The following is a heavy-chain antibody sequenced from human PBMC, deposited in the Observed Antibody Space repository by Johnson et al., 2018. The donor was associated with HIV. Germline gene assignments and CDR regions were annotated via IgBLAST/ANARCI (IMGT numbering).Heavy chain of an antibody. CDR1: GFTFSSYW. Sequence: MQLVESGGGLVQPGGSLRLSCAASGFTFSSYWMHWVRQAPGKGLEWVSGINWNGGSTGYADSVKGRFTISRDNAKNSLYLQMNGLRAEDTAVYYCTAPIVGAIDAFDIWGQGTMVTVSS. CDR2: INWNGGST. D-gene: IGHD1-26*01. J-gene: IGHJ3*02. CDR3: TAPIVGAIDAFDI. V-gene: IGHV3-74*02.